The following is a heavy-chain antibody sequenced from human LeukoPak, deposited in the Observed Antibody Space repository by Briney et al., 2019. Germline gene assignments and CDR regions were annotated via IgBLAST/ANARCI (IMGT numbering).Heavy chain of an antibody. V-gene: IGHV1-69*13. CDR2: IIPIFGTA. CDR1: GGTFSSYA. D-gene: IGHD2-15*01. CDR3: ARAFPIGYCSGGSCYARSRWFDP. Sequence: GASVKVSCKASGGTFSSYAISWVRQAPGQGLEWMGGIIPIFGTANYAQKFQGRVTITADESTSTAYMELSGLRSEDTAVYYCARAFPIGYCSGGSCYARSRWFDPWGQGTLVTVSS. J-gene: IGHJ5*02.